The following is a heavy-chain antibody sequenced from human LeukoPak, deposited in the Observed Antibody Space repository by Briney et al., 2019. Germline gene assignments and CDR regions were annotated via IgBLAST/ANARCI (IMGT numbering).Heavy chain of an antibody. D-gene: IGHD2-2*01. CDR2: IYYSGST. J-gene: IGHJ4*02. CDR3: ARLGIVPASIDY. CDR1: GGSISSGGYY. V-gene: IGHV4-31*03. Sequence: SETLSLTCTVSGGSISSGGYYWSWIRQHPRKGLEWIGYIYYSGSTYYNPSLKSRVTISVDTSKNQFSLKLSSVTAADTAVYYCARLGIVPASIDYWGQGTLVTVSS.